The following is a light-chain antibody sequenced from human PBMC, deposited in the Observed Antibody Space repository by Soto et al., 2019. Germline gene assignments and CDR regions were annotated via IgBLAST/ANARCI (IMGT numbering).Light chain of an antibody. CDR2: GAS. CDR1: QSVSNNY. CDR3: QQYGSSPPT. V-gene: IGKV3-20*01. J-gene: IGKJ1*01. Sequence: ESVLTKSPGALSLSPGERATLSCRASQSVSNNYLAWYQQKPGQAPRLLIYGASNRATGIPDRFSGSGSGTDFTLTISRLEPEDFAVYYCQQYGSSPPTFGQRTKAAIK.